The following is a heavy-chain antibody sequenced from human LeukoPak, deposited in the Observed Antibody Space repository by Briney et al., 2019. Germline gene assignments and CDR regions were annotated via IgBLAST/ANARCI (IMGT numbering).Heavy chain of an antibody. D-gene: IGHD4-17*01. Sequence: SETLSLTCTVSGGSVSSYYGSWIRQPPGKGLEWIGYIYYSGTANYNPALKSLVTISLDTSDNQFSLMLTSVTAADTAVYYCARRRGDYHFDYWGQGTLVTVSS. CDR3: ARRRGDYHFDY. CDR1: GGSVSSYY. CDR2: IYYSGTA. J-gene: IGHJ4*02. V-gene: IGHV4-59*08.